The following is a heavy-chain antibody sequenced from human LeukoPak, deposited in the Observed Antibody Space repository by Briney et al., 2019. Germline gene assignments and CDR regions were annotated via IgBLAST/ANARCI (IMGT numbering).Heavy chain of an antibody. V-gene: IGHV4-39*07. J-gene: IGHJ6*04. CDR1: GGSISSSSYY. D-gene: IGHD4-23*01. CDR3: ARAYGANSVGDV. CDR2: IYYSGST. Sequence: SETLSLTCTVSGGSISSSSYYWGWIRQPPGKGLEWIGSIYYSGSTYYNPSLKSRVTISVDTSKNQFSLKVSSVTAADTAVYYCARAYGANSVGDVWGKGTTVTISS.